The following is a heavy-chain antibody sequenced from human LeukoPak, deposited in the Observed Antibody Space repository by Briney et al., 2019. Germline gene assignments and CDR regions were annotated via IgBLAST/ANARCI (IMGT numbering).Heavy chain of an antibody. V-gene: IGHV3-48*01. J-gene: IGHJ4*02. Sequence: PGGSLRLSCAASGFTFSTYTMNWVRQAPGKGLEWVSSIISTGSSTYYTDSVKGRFTISRDNSKNTLYLQMNSLRAEDTAVYYCAKDGGSGWYFDYWGQGTLVTVSS. CDR3: AKDGGSGWYFDY. D-gene: IGHD6-19*01. CDR2: IISTGSST. CDR1: GFTFSTYT.